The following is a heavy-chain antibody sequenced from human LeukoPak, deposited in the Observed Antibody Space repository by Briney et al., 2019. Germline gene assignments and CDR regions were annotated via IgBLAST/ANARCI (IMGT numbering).Heavy chain of an antibody. CDR3: VTEPGYCTGGRCYGGWFDP. CDR2: INHSGNT. J-gene: IGHJ5*02. D-gene: IGHD2-15*01. V-gene: IGHV4-34*01. CDR1: GGSFSGYY. Sequence: SETLSLTCAVYGGSFSGYYWSWIRQAPGKGLEWIGEINHSGNTNYNPSLKSRVTMSVDTSKNQFSLKLSSVTAADTAVYYCVTEPGYCTGGRCYGGWFDPWGQGTLVTVSS.